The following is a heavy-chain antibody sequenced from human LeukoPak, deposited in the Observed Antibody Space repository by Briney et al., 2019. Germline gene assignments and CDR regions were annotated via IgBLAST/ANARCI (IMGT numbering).Heavy chain of an antibody. V-gene: IGHV3-30*04. J-gene: IGHJ5*02. CDR2: ISYEGSNK. CDR1: GFTFSSYA. CDR3: AREVYDFWSGYYTPRLFDP. D-gene: IGHD3-3*01. Sequence: QPGRSLRLSCAASGFTFSSYAMHWVRQAPGKGLEWVAVISYEGSNKYYADSVKGRLTISRDNSKNTLYLQMNSLRAEDTAVYYCAREVYDFWSGYYTPRLFDPWGQGTLVTVSS.